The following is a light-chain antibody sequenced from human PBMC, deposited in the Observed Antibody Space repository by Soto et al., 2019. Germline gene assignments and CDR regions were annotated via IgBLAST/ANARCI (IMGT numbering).Light chain of an antibody. J-gene: IGKJ1*01. CDR1: QSVGNNY. CDR3: QQYGGSVQT. Sequence: EIVLTQFPGTLSLSPGERATLSCRASQSVGNNYLAWYQQRPGQPPNLLIFGASHRAPDIPDRFSGSGSGTDFTLTISRLEPEDFAVYYCQQYGGSVQTFGQGTKVEIK. CDR2: GAS. V-gene: IGKV3-20*01.